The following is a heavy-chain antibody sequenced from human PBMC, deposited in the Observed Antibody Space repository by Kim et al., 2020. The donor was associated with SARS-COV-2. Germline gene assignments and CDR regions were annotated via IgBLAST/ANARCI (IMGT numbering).Heavy chain of an antibody. CDR1: GFTFGDYA. Sequence: GGSLRLSCTASGFTFGDYAMSWVRQAPGKGLEWVGFIRSKAYGGTTEYAASVKGRFTISRDDSKSIAYLQMNSLKTEDTAVYYCKLQAYGDYGGPYFDYWGQGTLVTVSS. J-gene: IGHJ4*02. D-gene: IGHD4-17*01. CDR3: KLQAYGDYGGPYFDY. V-gene: IGHV3-49*04. CDR2: IRSKAYGGTT.